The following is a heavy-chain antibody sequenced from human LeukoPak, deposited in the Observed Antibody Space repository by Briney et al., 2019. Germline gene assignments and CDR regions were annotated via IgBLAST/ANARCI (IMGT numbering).Heavy chain of an antibody. CDR1: GLTLSSYW. V-gene: IGHV3-74*01. J-gene: IGHJ4*02. CDR3: VRDSNLSFDY. CDR2: INTDGSAT. D-gene: IGHD1-14*01. Sequence: GGSLRLSCAASGLTLSSYWMHWVRQAPGKGLVWVSHINTDGSATTYADSVKGRFTISRDNAKNTLYLQMNSLRAEDTAVYYCVRDSNLSFDYWGQGALVTVSS.